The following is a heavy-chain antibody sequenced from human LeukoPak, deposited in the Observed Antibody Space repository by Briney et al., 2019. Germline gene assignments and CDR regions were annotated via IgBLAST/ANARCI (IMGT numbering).Heavy chain of an antibody. Sequence: SVKVSCKASGGTFSSYAISWVRQAPGQGLEWMGRIIPIFGTASYAQKFQGRVTITTDESTSTAYMELSSLRSEDTAVYYCARDTAAAAFDYWGQGTLVTVSS. CDR2: IIPIFGTA. V-gene: IGHV1-69*05. D-gene: IGHD6-13*01. J-gene: IGHJ4*02. CDR1: GGTFSSYA. CDR3: ARDTAAAAFDY.